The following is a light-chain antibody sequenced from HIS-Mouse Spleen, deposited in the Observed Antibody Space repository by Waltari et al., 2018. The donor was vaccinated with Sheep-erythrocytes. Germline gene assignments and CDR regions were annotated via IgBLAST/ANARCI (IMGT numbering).Light chain of an antibody. CDR1: SSDVGGYNY. J-gene: IGLJ3*02. Sequence: QSALTQPPSASGSPGQSVTISCTGTSSDVGGYNYVSWYQQHPGKAPKLMIYEVSKRPSGGPDRVSGSKSGITASLTVSGLQAEDEADYYCSSYAGSNNWVFGGGTKLTVL. CDR3: SSYAGSNNWV. V-gene: IGLV2-8*01. CDR2: EVS.